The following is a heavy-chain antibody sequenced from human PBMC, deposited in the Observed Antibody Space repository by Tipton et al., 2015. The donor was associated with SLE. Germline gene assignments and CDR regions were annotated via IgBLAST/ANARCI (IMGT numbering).Heavy chain of an antibody. V-gene: IGHV4-59*12. CDR3: ARGGIAAAGTRWFDP. Sequence: TLSLTCTVSGGSISSYYWSWIRQPPGKGLEWIGYTYYSGSTNYNPSLKSRVTISVDTSKNQFSLKLSSVTAADTAVYYCARGGIAAAGTRWFDPWGQGTLAAVSS. CDR2: TYYSGST. CDR1: GGSISSYY. J-gene: IGHJ5*02. D-gene: IGHD6-13*01.